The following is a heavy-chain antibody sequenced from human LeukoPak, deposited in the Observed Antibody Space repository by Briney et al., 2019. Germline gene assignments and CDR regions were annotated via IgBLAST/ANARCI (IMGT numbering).Heavy chain of an antibody. D-gene: IGHD6-13*01. V-gene: IGHV4-39*07. J-gene: IGHJ4*02. Sequence: PSETLSLTCTVSGGSISSSSYYWGWIRQPPGKGLEWIGSIYTGGSTNYNPSLKSRVTMSIDTSKNQFSLKLSSVTAADTAVYYCTRGIAAVGYFDYWGQGTLVTVSS. CDR1: GGSISSSSYY. CDR2: IYTGGST. CDR3: TRGIAAVGYFDY.